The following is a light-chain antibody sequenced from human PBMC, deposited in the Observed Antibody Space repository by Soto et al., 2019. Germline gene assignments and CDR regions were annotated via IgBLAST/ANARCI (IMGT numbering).Light chain of an antibody. V-gene: IGKV1-6*01. CDR2: AAS. CDR1: QAIGID. J-gene: IGKJ1*01. Sequence: AIQMTQSPLSLSASVGDRITITCRASQAIGIDLGWYQQKPGRPPKLLIFAASILQSGVPSRFSGSRSGTDFTLIITSLQPEDFATYYCLQDYNYPQTFGQGTKVEIK. CDR3: LQDYNYPQT.